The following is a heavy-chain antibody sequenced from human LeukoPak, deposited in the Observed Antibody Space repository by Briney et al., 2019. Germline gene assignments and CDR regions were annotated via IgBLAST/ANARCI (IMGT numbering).Heavy chain of an antibody. CDR1: GDSISSSSYY. Sequence: PSQTLSLTCTVSGDSISSSSYYCGSVRQPPGKVLARIRSIYYSGSTYYNPPLKSRVTISVATSKNQFSLKLSSVTAADTAVYYCASTICGPLTGSFDYWGQGTLVTVSS. CDR2: IYYSGST. V-gene: IGHV4-39*01. J-gene: IGHJ4*02. CDR3: ASTICGPLTGSFDY. D-gene: IGHD3-9*01.